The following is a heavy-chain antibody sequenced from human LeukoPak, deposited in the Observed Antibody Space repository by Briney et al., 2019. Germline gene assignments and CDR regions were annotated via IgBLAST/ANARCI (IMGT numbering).Heavy chain of an antibody. CDR2: IGTAGDT. J-gene: IGHJ4*02. CDR1: GFTFSSYD. Sequence: GGSLRLSCAASGFTFSSYDMHWVRQATGKGLEWVSAIGTAGDTYYPGSVKGRFTISRENAKNSLYLQMNSLRAGDTAVYYCARGGFGESFDHWGQETLVTVSS. V-gene: IGHV3-13*01. D-gene: IGHD3-10*01. CDR3: ARGGFGESFDH.